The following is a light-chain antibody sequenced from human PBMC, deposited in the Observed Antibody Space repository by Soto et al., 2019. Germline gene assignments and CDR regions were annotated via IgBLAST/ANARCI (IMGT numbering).Light chain of an antibody. CDR3: QQSYSTPPS. V-gene: IGKV1-39*01. CDR2: AAS. J-gene: IGKJ1*01. CDR1: QSISSY. Sequence: DITMTQSPSYLSASVGDRATITCRASQSISSYLNWYQQNPGKAPKLLISAASSFQSGLPSRFSGSVSWTEFTLTISTLQPEDFASYYCQQSYSTPPSFGHGTKVEIK.